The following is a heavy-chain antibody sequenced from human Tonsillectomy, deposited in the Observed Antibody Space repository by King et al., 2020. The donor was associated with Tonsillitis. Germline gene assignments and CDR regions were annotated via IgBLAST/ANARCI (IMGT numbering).Heavy chain of an antibody. CDR2: ISAYNGNT. D-gene: IGHD5-18*01. J-gene: IGHJ4*02. CDR3: ARARGYTYGYQFDY. CDR1: TYTFTNYG. V-gene: IGHV1-18*01. Sequence: VQLVQSGAEVKKPGASVKVSCKGSTYTFTNYGISWVRQAPGQGLEWMGWISAYNGNTNYAQKLQGRVTMTTDTSTSTAYMELRSLRSDDTAIYFCARARGYTYGYQFDYWGQGTLVTVSS.